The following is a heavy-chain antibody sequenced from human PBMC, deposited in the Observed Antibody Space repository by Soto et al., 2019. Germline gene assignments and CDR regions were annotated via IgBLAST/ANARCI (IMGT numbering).Heavy chain of an antibody. Sequence: QVQLVESGGGVVQPGRSLRLSCAASGFTFSSYCMHWVRQAPGKGLEWVAVISYDGSNKYYADSVKGRFTISRDNSKNTLYLQMNSLRAEDTAVYYCAKDLGIAARTIPYYFDYWGQRTLVTVSA. CDR2: ISYDGSNK. J-gene: IGHJ4*02. V-gene: IGHV3-30*18. CDR3: AKDLGIAARTIPYYFDY. CDR1: GFTFSSYC. D-gene: IGHD6-6*01.